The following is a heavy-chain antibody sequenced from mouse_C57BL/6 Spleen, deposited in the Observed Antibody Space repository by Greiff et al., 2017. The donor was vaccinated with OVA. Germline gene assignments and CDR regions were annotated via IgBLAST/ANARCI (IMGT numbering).Heavy chain of an antibody. D-gene: IGHD1-1*01. Sequence: VQLQESGAELARPGASVKLSCKASGYTFTSYGISWVKQRTGQGLEWIGEIYPRRGNTYYNEKFKGKATLTADKSSSTAYMELRSLTSEDSAVYFCARRDYEAMDYWGQGTSVTVSS. J-gene: IGHJ4*01. CDR2: IYPRRGNT. CDR3: ARRDYEAMDY. V-gene: IGHV1-81*01. CDR1: GYTFTSYG.